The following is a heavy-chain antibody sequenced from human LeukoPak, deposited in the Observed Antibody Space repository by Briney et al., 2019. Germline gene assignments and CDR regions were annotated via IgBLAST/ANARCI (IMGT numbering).Heavy chain of an antibody. CDR1: GFTFSSYW. D-gene: IGHD3-10*01. J-gene: IGHJ4*02. Sequence: PGGSLRLSCAASGFTFSSYWMSWVRQAPGKGLEWVANIKQDGSEKYYVDSVKGRFTFSRDNAKNSLYLQMNSLRAEDTAVYYCARPHLWFGELYFDYWGQGTLVTVSS. CDR2: IKQDGSEK. CDR3: ARPHLWFGELYFDY. V-gene: IGHV3-7*01.